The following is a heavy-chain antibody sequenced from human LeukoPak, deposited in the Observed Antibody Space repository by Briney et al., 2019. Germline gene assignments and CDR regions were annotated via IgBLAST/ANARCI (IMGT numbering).Heavy chain of an antibody. CDR3: ARGGAARLHFQN. CDR2: IYYSGGT. D-gene: IGHD6-6*01. V-gene: IGHV4-61*03. Sequence: SETLSLTCTVSGGSISSGGYYWTWIRQPPGKGLEWIGYIYYSGGTIYNPSLKSRLTISVDTSKNHFSLMLTSVTAADTAVYYCARGGAARLHFQNWGQGTLVTVSS. J-gene: IGHJ1*01. CDR1: GGSISSGGYY.